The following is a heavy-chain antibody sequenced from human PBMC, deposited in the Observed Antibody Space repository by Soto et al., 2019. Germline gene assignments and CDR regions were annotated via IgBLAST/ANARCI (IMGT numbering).Heavy chain of an antibody. CDR3: ARLSYGFWSGYLNNYYYGMDV. CDR1: GGSFSSSSYY. CDR2: IYYSGST. Sequence: SETLSLTCTVSGGSFSSSSYYWGWIRQPPGKGLEWIGSIYYSGSTYYNPSLKSRVTISVDTSKNQFSLKLSSVTAADTAVYYCARLSYGFWSGYLNNYYYGMDVWGQGTTVTVSS. V-gene: IGHV4-39*01. D-gene: IGHD3-3*01. J-gene: IGHJ6*02.